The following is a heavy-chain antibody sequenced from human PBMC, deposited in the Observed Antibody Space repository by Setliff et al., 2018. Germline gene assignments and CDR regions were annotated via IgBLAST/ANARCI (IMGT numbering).Heavy chain of an antibody. Sequence: SETLSLTCTVSSGSIINYYWSWIRQPPGRPLEWIGYIKYDGTTDYNPSLDSRVTMSVDTSKNQFSLKLKSVTVADTAMYYCARGCAAGACYSDYYYYMDVWGKGTTVTVSS. J-gene: IGHJ6*03. D-gene: IGHD2-15*01. CDR1: SGSIINYY. V-gene: IGHV4-59*01. CDR2: IKYDGTT. CDR3: ARGCAAGACYSDYYYYMDV.